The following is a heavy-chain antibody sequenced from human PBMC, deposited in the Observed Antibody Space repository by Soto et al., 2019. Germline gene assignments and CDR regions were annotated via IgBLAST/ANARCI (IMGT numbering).Heavy chain of an antibody. CDR3: ARRVKYGSGRRPAYYFDY. CDR1: GGSISSYY. Sequence: SETLSLTCTVSGGSISSYYWSWIRQPPGKGLEWIGHIYSSGSTNYNPSLKSRVTISVDTSKNQFSLKLRSATAADTAVYYCARRVKYGSGRRPAYYFDYWGQGTLVTVSS. D-gene: IGHD3-10*01. V-gene: IGHV4-59*01. J-gene: IGHJ4*02. CDR2: IYSSGST.